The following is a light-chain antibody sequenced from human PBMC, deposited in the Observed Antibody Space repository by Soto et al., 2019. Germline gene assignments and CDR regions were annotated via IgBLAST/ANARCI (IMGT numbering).Light chain of an antibody. Sequence: DLQSTQSPSTLSASIGDRVTITCRASQSISSWLAWYQQKPGKAPKLLIYKASTLKSGVPSRFSGSGSGTDFTLTISSLQPEDFATYYCQQANSVPYTFGQGTKADIK. CDR1: QSISSW. J-gene: IGKJ2*01. V-gene: IGKV1-5*03. CDR2: KAS. CDR3: QQANSVPYT.